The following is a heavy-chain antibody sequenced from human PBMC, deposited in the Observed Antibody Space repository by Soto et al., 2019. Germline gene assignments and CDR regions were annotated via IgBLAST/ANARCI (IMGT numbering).Heavy chain of an antibody. CDR1: GCSFSSHY. V-gene: IGHV4-59*08. CDR3: ARLGGYYQAFDS. Sequence: SDNLSLTSTVSGCSFSSHYWSGFRHPPGKGLEWIGYIYYTGTTKYNPSLKSRVTISVDSSKNQFSLKLDSVTAADTAVYYCARLGGYYQAFDSWGQGTLVTVS. J-gene: IGHJ4*02. D-gene: IGHD3-22*01. CDR2: IYYTGTT.